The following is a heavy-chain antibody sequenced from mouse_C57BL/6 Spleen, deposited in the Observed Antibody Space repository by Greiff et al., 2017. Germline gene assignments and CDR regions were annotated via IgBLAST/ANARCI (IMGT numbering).Heavy chain of an antibody. D-gene: IGHD2-2*01. CDR2: IYPRSGNT. CDR3: ARAGYPLYWYFEV. V-gene: IGHV1-81*01. CDR1: GYTFTSYG. J-gene: IGHJ1*03. Sequence: VQLVESGAELARPGASVKLSCKASGYTFTSYGISWVKQRPGQGLEWIGEIYPRSGNTYYNEKFKGKATLTADKSSSTAYMELRSLTSEDSAVYCCARAGYPLYWYFEVWGTGTTVTVSS.